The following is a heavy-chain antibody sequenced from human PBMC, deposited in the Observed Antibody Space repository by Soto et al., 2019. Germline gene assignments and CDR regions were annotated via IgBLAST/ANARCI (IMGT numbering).Heavy chain of an antibody. Sequence: GECLKTSCKGSGYSFTSYWIGWVLQMPGKGLESMRMIYPGDSDTRYSPSFQGQVTISADKSISTAYLQWSSLKASETAMYYCARHSPRGSSWWRNSAYYYYGMDVWGQGTTVTVSS. V-gene: IGHV5-51*01. J-gene: IGHJ6*01. D-gene: IGHD6-13*01. CDR2: IYPGDSDT. CDR1: GYSFTSYW. CDR3: ARHSPRGSSWWRNSAYYYYGMDV.